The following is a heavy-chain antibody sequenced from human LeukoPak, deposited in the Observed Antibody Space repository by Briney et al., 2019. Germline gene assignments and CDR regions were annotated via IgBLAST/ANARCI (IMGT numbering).Heavy chain of an antibody. CDR3: ARDSVGRRSGLRERGFDY. V-gene: IGHV3-23*01. D-gene: IGHD1-26*01. Sequence: GGSLRLSCAASGFTFSSYAMSWVRQAPGKGLEWVSAISGSGGSTYYADSVKGRFTISRDNSKNTLYLQMNSLRAEDTAVYYCARDSVGRRSGLRERGFDYWGQGTLVTVSS. CDR1: GFTFSSYA. J-gene: IGHJ4*02. CDR2: ISGSGGST.